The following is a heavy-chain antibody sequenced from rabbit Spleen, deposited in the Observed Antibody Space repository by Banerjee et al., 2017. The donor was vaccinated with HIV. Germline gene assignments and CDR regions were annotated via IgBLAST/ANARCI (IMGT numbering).Heavy chain of an antibody. CDR2: IDPIFHST. D-gene: IGHD2-1*01. V-gene: IGHV1S47*01. Sequence: QEQLEESGGGLVKPEGSLTVTCKASGFSFSDRDVMCWVRQAPGKGLEWIGYIDPIFHSTYYATWVNGRFTISRHNAQNTLFLQLDSLTAADTATYFCLRDRANIGGDYGPYYFDLWGPGTLVTVS. CDR1: GFSFSDRDV. CDR3: LRDRANIGGDYGPYYFDL. J-gene: IGHJ4*01.